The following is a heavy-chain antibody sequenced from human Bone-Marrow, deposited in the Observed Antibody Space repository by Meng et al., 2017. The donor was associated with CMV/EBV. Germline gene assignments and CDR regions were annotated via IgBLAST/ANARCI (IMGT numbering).Heavy chain of an antibody. J-gene: IGHJ6*02. CDR1: GYTFTGYY. D-gene: IGHD5-18*01. V-gene: IGHV1-2*02. Sequence: ASVKVSCKASGYTFTGYYMHWVRQAPGQGLEWMGWINPNSGGTNYAQKFQGRVTMTRDTSISTAYMELSRLRSDDTAVYYCARFGSRVYGGYSYGTRYYYYYGMDVWGQGTLVTVSS. CDR2: INPNSGGT. CDR3: ARFGSRVYGGYSYGTRYYYYYGMDV.